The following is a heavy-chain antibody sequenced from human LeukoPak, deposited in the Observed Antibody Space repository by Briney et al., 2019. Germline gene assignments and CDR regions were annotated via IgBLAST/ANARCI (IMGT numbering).Heavy chain of an antibody. V-gene: IGHV3-30*04. CDR3: AIDSERDILTGHSNIFFY. CDR1: GFTFSSYA. CDR2: ISYDGSNK. J-gene: IGHJ4*02. D-gene: IGHD3-9*01. Sequence: GRSLRLSCAASGFTFSSYAMHWVRQAPGKGLEWVAVISYDGSNKYYADSVKGRFTISRDNSKNTLYLQMNSLRAEDTAVYYCAIDSERDILTGHSNIFFYWGQGTLVTVSS.